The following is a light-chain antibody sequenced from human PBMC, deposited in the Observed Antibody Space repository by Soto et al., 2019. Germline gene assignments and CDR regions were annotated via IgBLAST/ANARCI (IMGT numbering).Light chain of an antibody. Sequence: EIVLTQSPGTLSLSPGERATLSCRASQSVSSSYLAWYQQKPGQAPRLLIYGASGRVTGIPDRFSGSGSGTDFTLTISRLEPEDFAVYYCQQYGSSPMYTFGQGTKLEIK. J-gene: IGKJ2*01. CDR2: GAS. V-gene: IGKV3-20*01. CDR1: QSVSSSY. CDR3: QQYGSSPMYT.